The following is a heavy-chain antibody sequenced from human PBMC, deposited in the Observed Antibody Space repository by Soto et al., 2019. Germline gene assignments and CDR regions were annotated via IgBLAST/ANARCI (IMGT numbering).Heavy chain of an antibody. D-gene: IGHD6-19*01. CDR3: AKDRAVAGIESGWNY. CDR2: ISGSGGST. J-gene: IGHJ4*02. CDR1: GFTFSSYA. Sequence: GGSLRLSCAASGFTFSSYAMSWVRQAPGKGLEWVSAISGSGGSTYYADSVKGRFTISRDNSKNTLYLQMNSLRAEDTAVYYCAKDRAVAGIESGWNYWGQGTLVTVSS. V-gene: IGHV3-23*01.